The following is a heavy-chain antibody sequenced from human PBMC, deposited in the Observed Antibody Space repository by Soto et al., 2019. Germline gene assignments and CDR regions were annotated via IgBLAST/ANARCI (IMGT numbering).Heavy chain of an antibody. CDR3: ARHDYKSTHYYYYMDV. J-gene: IGHJ6*03. V-gene: IGHV4-59*08. CDR1: GGSISSYY. D-gene: IGHD4-4*01. Sequence: SETLSLTCTVSGGSISSYYWSWIRQPPGKGLEWIGYIYYSGSTNYNPSLKSRVTISVDTSKNQFSLKLSSVTAADTAVYYCARHDYKSTHYYYYMDVWGKGTTVTVSS. CDR2: IYYSGST.